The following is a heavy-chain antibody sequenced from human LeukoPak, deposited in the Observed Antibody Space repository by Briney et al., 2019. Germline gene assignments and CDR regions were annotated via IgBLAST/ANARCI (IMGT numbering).Heavy chain of an antibody. CDR1: GFTFSSYS. CDR2: ISSSSSYI. Sequence: GGSPRLSCAASGFTFSSYSMNWVRQAPGKGLEWVSSISSSSSYIYYADSVKGRFTISRDNAKNSLYLQMNSLRAEDTAVYYCARDAYYYDSSGYYDYWGQGTLVTVSS. D-gene: IGHD3-22*01. J-gene: IGHJ4*02. V-gene: IGHV3-21*01. CDR3: ARDAYYYDSSGYYDY.